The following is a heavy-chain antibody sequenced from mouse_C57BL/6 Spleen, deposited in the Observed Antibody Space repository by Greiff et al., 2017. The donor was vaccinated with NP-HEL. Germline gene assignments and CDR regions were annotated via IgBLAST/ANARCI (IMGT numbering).Heavy chain of an antibody. V-gene: IGHV1-18*01. CDR1: GYTFTDYN. J-gene: IGHJ1*03. D-gene: IGHD1-1*01. CDR2: INPNNGGT. Sequence: EVQGVESGPELVKPGASVKIPCKASGYTFTDYNMDWVKQSHGKSLEWIGDINPNNGGTIYNQKFKGKATLTVDKSSSTAYMELRSLTSEDTAVYYCARDTTVVARYFDVWGTGTTVTVSS. CDR3: ARDTTVVARYFDV.